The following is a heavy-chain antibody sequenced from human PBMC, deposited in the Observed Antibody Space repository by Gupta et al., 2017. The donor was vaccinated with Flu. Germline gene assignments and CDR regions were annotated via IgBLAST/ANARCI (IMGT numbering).Heavy chain of an antibody. Sequence: EVQLVESGGGVVQPGGSLLLSCSASGFTFSSYEMNWVRLAPGKGLEWVAFISSSGVTFYTDSVKDRFTISRDNAKNSVHLQMHSLRAEDTAFYYCARGHWDSWGQGTLVTVSS. CDR3: ARGHWDS. J-gene: IGHJ4*02. V-gene: IGHV3-48*03. CDR1: GFTFSSYE. CDR2: ISSSGVT.